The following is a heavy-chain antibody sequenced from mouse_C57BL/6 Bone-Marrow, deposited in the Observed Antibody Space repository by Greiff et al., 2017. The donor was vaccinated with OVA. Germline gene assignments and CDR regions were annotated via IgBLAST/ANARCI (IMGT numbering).Heavy chain of an antibody. V-gene: IGHV14-4*01. J-gene: IGHJ3*01. Sequence: DVHLVESGAELVRPGASVKLSCTASGFNIKDDYMHWVKQRPEQGLEWIGWIDPENGDTEYASKFQGKATITADTSSNTAYLQLSSLTSEDTAVYYCTTWGRAYWGQGTLVTVSA. D-gene: IGHD3-3*01. CDR3: TTWGRAY. CDR1: GFNIKDDY. CDR2: IDPENGDT.